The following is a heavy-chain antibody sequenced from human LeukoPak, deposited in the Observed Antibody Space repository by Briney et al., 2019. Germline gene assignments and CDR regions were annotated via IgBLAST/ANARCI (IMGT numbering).Heavy chain of an antibody. CDR2: IYPGDSDT. D-gene: IGHD3-10*01. CDR1: GYSFSTSW. CDR3: ARLRGVRAPFDP. Sequence: GESLKISCKVSGYSFSTSWIGWVRQVPGKGLEWMGIIYPGDSDTRYSPSFQGQVTISADKSISTAYLQWSSLKASDTAMYYCARLRGVRAPFDPWGQGTLVTVSS. J-gene: IGHJ5*02. V-gene: IGHV5-51*01.